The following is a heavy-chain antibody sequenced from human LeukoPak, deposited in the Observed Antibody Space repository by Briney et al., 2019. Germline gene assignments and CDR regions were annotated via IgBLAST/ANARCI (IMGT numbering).Heavy chain of an antibody. J-gene: IGHJ4*02. CDR1: GYTFTSYD. Sequence: ASVKVSFKASGYTFTSYDINWVRYATGQGLEWMGWMNPNSGNTGYAQKFQGRVTMTRNTSISTAYMELSSLRSEDTAVYYCARTLYESIAVAGTDFDYWGQGTLVTVSS. D-gene: IGHD6-19*01. CDR2: MNPNSGNT. V-gene: IGHV1-8*02. CDR3: ARTLYESIAVAGTDFDY.